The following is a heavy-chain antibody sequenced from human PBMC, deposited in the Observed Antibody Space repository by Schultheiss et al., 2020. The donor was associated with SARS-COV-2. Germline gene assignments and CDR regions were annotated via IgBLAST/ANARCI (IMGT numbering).Heavy chain of an antibody. CDR1: GYTFSIYG. V-gene: IGHV1-18*01. CDR3: ARSRRPQTYNWFDP. Sequence: ASVKVSCKASGYTFSIYGIIWVRQAPGQGLEWMGWINAYNGNTNYAQKLQGRVTMTRDTSTSTVYMELSSLRSEDTAVYYCARSRRPQTYNWFDPWGQGTLVTVAS. J-gene: IGHJ5*02. CDR2: INAYNGNT.